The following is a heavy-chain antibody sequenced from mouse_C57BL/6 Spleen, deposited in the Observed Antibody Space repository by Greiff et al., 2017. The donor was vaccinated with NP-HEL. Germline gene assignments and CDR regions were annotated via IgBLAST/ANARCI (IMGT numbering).Heavy chain of an antibody. CDR2: ISDGGSYT. D-gene: IGHD1-1*01. V-gene: IGHV5-4*01. CDR3: AREGGSSYTWFAY. Sequence: EVNVVESGGGLVKPGGSLKLSSAASGFTFSSYAMSWVRQTPEKRLEWVATISDGGSYTYYPDNVKGRFTIARDNAKNNLYLQMSHLKSEDTAMYYCAREGGSSYTWFAYWGQGTLVTVSA. CDR1: GFTFSSYA. J-gene: IGHJ3*01.